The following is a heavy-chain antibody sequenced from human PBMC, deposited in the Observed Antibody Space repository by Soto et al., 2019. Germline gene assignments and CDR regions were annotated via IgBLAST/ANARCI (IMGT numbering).Heavy chain of an antibody. J-gene: IGHJ4*02. D-gene: IGHD6-25*01. CDR1: GGSVSSGGFY. CDR2: MYNDGRT. Sequence: QVRLQESGPGLVKPSQTLSLACTVSGGSVSSGGFYWNWIRQHPGKGLQWIGYMYNDGRTEYNPSLKSRVSISVDTPKNQFSLKVMSVTVEDTAVYYCTREAGYWGQGILVTVSS. V-gene: IGHV4-31*03. CDR3: TREAGY.